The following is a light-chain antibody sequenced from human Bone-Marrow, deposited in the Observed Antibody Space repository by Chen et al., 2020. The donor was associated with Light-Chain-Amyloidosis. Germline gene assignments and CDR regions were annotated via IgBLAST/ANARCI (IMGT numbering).Light chain of an antibody. J-gene: IGKJ5*01. CDR1: QFISNY. Sequence: DIQLTQSPSSLSASVGDRVIITCRASQFISNYLNWYQQKPGKAPKLLIYTASSLQSGVPSRFSGSGSGTDFTLTISSLQPEDFATYYCQQSYSTLPITFGQGTRLEIK. CDR2: TAS. CDR3: QQSYSTLPIT. V-gene: IGKV1-39*01.